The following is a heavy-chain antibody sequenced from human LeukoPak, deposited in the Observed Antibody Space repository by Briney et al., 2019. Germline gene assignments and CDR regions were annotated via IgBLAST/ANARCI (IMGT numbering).Heavy chain of an antibody. D-gene: IGHD2-2*01. CDR2: ISWNSGSI. V-gene: IGHV3-9*01. J-gene: IGHJ6*02. Sequence: GGSLRLSCAASGFTFDDYAMHWVRQAPGKGLEWVSGISWNSGSIGYADSVKGRFTISRDNAKNSLYLQMNSLRAEDTALYYCAKDKSIGMEVYCSSTSCSPGSMDVWGQGTTVTVSS. CDR3: AKDKSIGMEVYCSSTSCSPGSMDV. CDR1: GFTFDDYA.